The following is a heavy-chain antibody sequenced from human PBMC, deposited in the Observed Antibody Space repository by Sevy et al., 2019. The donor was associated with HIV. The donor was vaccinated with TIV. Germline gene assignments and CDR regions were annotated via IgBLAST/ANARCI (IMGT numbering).Heavy chain of an antibody. Sequence: ASVKVSCKASGYTFTSYDINWVRQATGQGLEWMGWMNPNSGNTGYAQKFQGRVTMTRNTSISTAYMELSSLRSEDTAVYYCARDMRVFGVAYYYWYYGMDVWGQGTTVTVSS. D-gene: IGHD3-3*01. CDR1: GYTFTSYD. V-gene: IGHV1-8*01. CDR2: MNPNSGNT. J-gene: IGHJ6*02. CDR3: ARDMRVFGVAYYYWYYGMDV.